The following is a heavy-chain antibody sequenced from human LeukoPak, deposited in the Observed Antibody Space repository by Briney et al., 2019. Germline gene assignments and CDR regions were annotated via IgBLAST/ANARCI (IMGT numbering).Heavy chain of an antibody. D-gene: IGHD6-6*01. CDR1: GFTFSSCA. Sequence: GGSLRLSCAASGFTFSSCAMSWVRQAPGKGLEWVSAIGGRGDRTYYADSVKGRFTISRDNSKNTLYLQMNSLRAEDTAVYYCAKEQSSSGFFDYWGQGTLVTVSS. CDR3: AKEQSSSGFFDY. CDR2: IGGRGDRT. V-gene: IGHV3-23*01. J-gene: IGHJ4*02.